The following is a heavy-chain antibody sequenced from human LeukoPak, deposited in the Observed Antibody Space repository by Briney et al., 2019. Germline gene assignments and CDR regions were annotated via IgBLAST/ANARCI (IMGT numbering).Heavy chain of an antibody. V-gene: IGHV4-38-2*02. CDR2: INHSWST. J-gene: IGHJ4*01. Sequence: SSETLSPTCTVSGYSISNNFYWAWIRQSPGKGLEWIVSINHSWSTYYNPSLKSRVTISVDTSKNQFSLKLTSVTAVDTAVYYCARAPGTTFDYWGHGNMVTVSS. CDR3: ARAPGTTFDY. D-gene: IGHD4-17*01. CDR1: GYSISNNFY.